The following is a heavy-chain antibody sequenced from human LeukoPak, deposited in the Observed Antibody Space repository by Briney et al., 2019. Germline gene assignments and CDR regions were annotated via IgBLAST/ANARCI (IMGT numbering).Heavy chain of an antibody. D-gene: IGHD5-24*01. J-gene: IGHJ4*02. CDR1: GDSVSSKSV. V-gene: IGHV6-1*01. Sequence: SQTLSLTCAISGDSVSSKSVWNWIRQSPSRGLEWLGRIHYRSKWSNNYAVSVKSRITINPDTSKNQFSLQLSSVTVEDTAVYYCARGDQNFDYWGQGTLVTVSS. CDR2: IHYRSKWSN. CDR3: ARGDQNFDY.